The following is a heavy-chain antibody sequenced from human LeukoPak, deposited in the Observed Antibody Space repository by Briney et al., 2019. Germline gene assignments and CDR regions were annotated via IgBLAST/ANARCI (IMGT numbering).Heavy chain of an antibody. V-gene: IGHV3-11*01. CDR1: GLRFSDYY. D-gene: IGHD3-10*01. Sequence: PGGSLRLSCAASGLRFSDYYVSWIRQAPGKGLQWVSYISSGGDIMHYADSVKGRFTISRDNAKNSLYLQMNSLRAEDTALYYCAKVALVRAHQRGYFNYWGQGTLVTVSS. CDR2: ISSGGDIM. CDR3: AKVALVRAHQRGYFNY. J-gene: IGHJ4*02.